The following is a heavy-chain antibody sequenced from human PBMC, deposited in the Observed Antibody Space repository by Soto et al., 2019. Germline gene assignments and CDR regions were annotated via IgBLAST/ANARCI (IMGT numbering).Heavy chain of an antibody. CDR3: ARFGDYRWDYYYGMDV. Sequence: GESLKISCKGSGYSFTGYWIGWVRQMPGKGLEWMGIIYPGDSDTRYSPSFQGQVTISADKSISTAYLQWSSLKASDTAMYYCARFGDYRWDYYYGMDVWGQGTTVTVSS. V-gene: IGHV5-51*01. J-gene: IGHJ6*02. D-gene: IGHD4-17*01. CDR1: GYSFTGYW. CDR2: IYPGDSDT.